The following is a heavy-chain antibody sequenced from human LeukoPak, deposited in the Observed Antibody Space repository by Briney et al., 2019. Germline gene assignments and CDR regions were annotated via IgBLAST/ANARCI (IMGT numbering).Heavy chain of an antibody. CDR2: ISSSSSYI. V-gene: IGHV3-21*01. J-gene: IGHJ4*02. CDR3: ATVLWFGELLFGFDY. Sequence: GGSLRLSCAASGFTFSSYSMNWVRQAPGKGLEWVSSISSSSSYIYYADSVKGRFTISRDNAKNSLYLQMNSLRAEDAAVYYCATVLWFGELLFGFDYWGQGTLVTVSS. D-gene: IGHD3-10*01. CDR1: GFTFSSYS.